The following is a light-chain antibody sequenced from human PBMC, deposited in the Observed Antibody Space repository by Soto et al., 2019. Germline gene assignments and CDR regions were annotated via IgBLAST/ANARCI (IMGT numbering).Light chain of an antibody. CDR2: EVS. J-gene: IGLJ1*01. CDR1: SSDVGSYNY. V-gene: IGLV2-14*01. CDR3: SSYTSSSTL. Sequence: QSALTQPASVPGSPGQSITISCTGTSSDVGSYNYASWYQQHPGKAPKLMIYEVSDRPSGISSRFSGSKSGNTASLTISGLQTEDEADYYCSSYTSSSTLFGTGTKVTVL.